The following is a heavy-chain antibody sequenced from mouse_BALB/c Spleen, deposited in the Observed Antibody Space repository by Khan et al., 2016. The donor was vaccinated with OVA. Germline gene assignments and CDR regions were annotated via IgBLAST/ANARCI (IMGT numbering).Heavy chain of an antibody. D-gene: IGHD2-14*01. CDR1: GFSLITYG. V-gene: IGHV2-2*01. CDR3: ARSSYRYDFTY. Sequence: QVQLQQSGPGLVQPSQSLSITCTVSGFSLITYGVHWVRQSPGKGLEWLGVIWSDGSTDYNAAFISRLSITKDNSKSQVFFKMNSLQADDTAIYXCARSSYRYDFTYWGRGTLVTVSA. J-gene: IGHJ3*01. CDR2: IWSDGST.